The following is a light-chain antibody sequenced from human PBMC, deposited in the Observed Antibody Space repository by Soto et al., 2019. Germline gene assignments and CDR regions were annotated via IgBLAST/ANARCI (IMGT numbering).Light chain of an antibody. V-gene: IGLV2-8*01. CDR2: DVS. J-gene: IGLJ2*01. CDR3: SSDVASNTLA. Sequence: QSALTQPPSASGSPGQSVAISCTGTTSDVGGYNYVSWYQQHPGKAPKLIIYDVSKRPSGVPDRFSGSKSGNTASLTVSGLEGEDEADYYSSSDVASNTLAFGGGTKLTVL. CDR1: TSDVGGYNY.